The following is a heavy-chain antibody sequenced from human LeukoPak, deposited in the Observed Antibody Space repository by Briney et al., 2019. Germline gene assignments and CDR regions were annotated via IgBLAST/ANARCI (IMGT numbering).Heavy chain of an antibody. CDR2: ISWNSGSI. D-gene: IGHD6-13*01. Sequence: GRSLRLSCAASGFTFDDYAMHWVRQAPGKGLEWDSVISWNSGSIGYADSVKGRFTISRDNAKNSLYLQMNSLRAEDTALYYCAKATYSSSWYYFDYWGQGTLVTVSS. CDR1: GFTFDDYA. V-gene: IGHV3-9*01. J-gene: IGHJ4*02. CDR3: AKATYSSSWYYFDY.